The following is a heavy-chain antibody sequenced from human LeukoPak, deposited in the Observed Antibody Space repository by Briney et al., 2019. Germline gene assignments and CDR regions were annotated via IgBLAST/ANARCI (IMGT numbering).Heavy chain of an antibody. J-gene: IGHJ4*02. D-gene: IGHD3-22*01. Sequence: GGSLRLSCAASGFTFSSYEMNWVRQAPGKGLEWVSGISASGGSTNYADSVKGRFTVSRDNSKNTLYLQMNSLRAEDTAVYYCAKLTMIVPQGGFDYWGQGTLVTVSS. CDR1: GFTFSSYE. V-gene: IGHV3-23*01. CDR3: AKLTMIVPQGGFDY. CDR2: ISASGGST.